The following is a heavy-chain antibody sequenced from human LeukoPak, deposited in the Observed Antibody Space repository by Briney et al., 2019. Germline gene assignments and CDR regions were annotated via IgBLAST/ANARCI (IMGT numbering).Heavy chain of an antibody. V-gene: IGHV3-23*01. J-gene: IGHJ4*02. CDR3: AKEKAFGYSPVDH. CDR1: AFIFSNHA. D-gene: IGHD3-22*01. CDR2: ISGSGGGT. Sequence: GGSLRLSCAASAFIFSNHAMSWVRQAPGKGLEWVSSISGSGGGTYYTDSVKGRFTISRDNSKSTLYLQMNSLTAEDTALYYCAKEKAFGYSPVDHWAQGTLVTVSA.